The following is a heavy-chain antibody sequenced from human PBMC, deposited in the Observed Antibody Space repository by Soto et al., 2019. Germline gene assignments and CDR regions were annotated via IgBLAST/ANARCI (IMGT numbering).Heavy chain of an antibody. J-gene: IGHJ4*02. V-gene: IGHV4-34*01. CDR1: GGSFSGYY. Sequence: SETLSLTCAVYGGSFSGYYWSWIRQPPGKGLEWIGEINHSGSTNYNPSLKSRVTISVDTSKNQFSLKLSSVTAADTAVYYCARGRATMVRGVILPDYFAYWGQGTLVTVSS. D-gene: IGHD3-10*01. CDR3: ARGRATMVRGVILPDYFAY. CDR2: INHSGST.